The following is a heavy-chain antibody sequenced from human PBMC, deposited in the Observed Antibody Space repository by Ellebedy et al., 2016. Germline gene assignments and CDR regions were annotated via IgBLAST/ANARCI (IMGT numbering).Heavy chain of an antibody. D-gene: IGHD4-17*01. V-gene: IGHV4-39*01. Sequence: SETLSLXXTVSGGSVGGFTYYWSWIRRHPGKGLEWIGYIYYSGTTYYNPSLKSRVTISVDTSKNQFSLRLSSVIAADTAVYYCARLPLADYDFDYWGQGTLVTVFS. CDR3: ARLPLADYDFDY. J-gene: IGHJ4*02. CDR2: IYYSGTT. CDR1: GGSVGGFTYY.